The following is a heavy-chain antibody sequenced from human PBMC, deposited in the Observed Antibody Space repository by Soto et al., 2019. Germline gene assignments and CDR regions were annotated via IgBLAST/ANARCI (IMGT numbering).Heavy chain of an antibody. V-gene: IGHV1-8*01. Sequence: QVQLVQSGAEVKNPGASVKVSCKASGYTFSIYDINWVRQATGQGLEWMGWMNPNTGDTVYAQKFQGRVTMTRSTSISTAYMELSSLKFEDTAVYYCARGRWSSSLDYHYYMDVWGKGTTLTVSS. J-gene: IGHJ6*03. CDR2: MNPNTGDT. D-gene: IGHD3-10*01. CDR1: GYTFSIYD. CDR3: ARGRWSSSLDYHYYMDV.